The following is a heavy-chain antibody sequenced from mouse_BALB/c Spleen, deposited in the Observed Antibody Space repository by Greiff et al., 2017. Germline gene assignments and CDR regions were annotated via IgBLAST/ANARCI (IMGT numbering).Heavy chain of an antibody. Sequence: QVQLQQPGAELVMPGASVKMSCKASGYTFTDYWMHWVKQRPGQGLEWIGAIDTSDSYTSYNQKFKGKATLTVDESSSTAYMQLSSLTSEDSAVYYCAREDYGSSYRYFDYWGQGTTLTVSS. D-gene: IGHD1-1*01. J-gene: IGHJ2*01. V-gene: IGHV1-69*01. CDR2: IDTSDSYT. CDR3: AREDYGSSYRYFDY. CDR1: GYTFTDYW.